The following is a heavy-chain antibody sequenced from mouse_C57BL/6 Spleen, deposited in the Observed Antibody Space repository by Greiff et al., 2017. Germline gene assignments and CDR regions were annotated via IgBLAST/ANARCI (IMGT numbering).Heavy chain of an antibody. CDR2: INPNYGTT. CDR1: GYSFTDYN. J-gene: IGHJ1*03. Sequence: EVQGVESGPELVKPGASVKISCKASGYSFTDYNMNWVKQSNGKSLEWIGVINPNYGTTSYNQKFKGKATLTVDQSSSTAYMQLNSLTSEDSAVYEGAREGYYDGSSDGYFDGWGTGTTVTVSS. V-gene: IGHV1-39*01. D-gene: IGHD1-1*01. CDR3: AREGYYDGSSDGYFDG.